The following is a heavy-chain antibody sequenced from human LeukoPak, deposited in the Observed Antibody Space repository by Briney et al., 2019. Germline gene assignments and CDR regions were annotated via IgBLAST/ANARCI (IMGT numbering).Heavy chain of an antibody. J-gene: IGHJ6*03. V-gene: IGHV1-69*06. Sequence: SVKVSCKASGGTFSSYAISWVRQAPGQGLEWMGGIIPIFGTTNYAQKFQDRVTITADKSTSTAYMELSSLRSEDTAVYYCARGRYSSGWYGHYYYYMDVWGKGTTVTISS. CDR1: GGTFSSYA. D-gene: IGHD6-19*01. CDR2: IIPIFGTT. CDR3: ARGRYSSGWYGHYYYYMDV.